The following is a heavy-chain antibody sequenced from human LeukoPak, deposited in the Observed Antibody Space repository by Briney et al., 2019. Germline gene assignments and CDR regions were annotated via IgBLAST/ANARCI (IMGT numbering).Heavy chain of an antibody. CDR2: LWNDGSIK. Sequence: PGGSLRLSCAASGFTFRNYAMHWVRQPPGKGLEWLARLWNDGSIKYYGDSVTGRFAISRDNSINTVFLDMDSVTDEDTGVYYFARGHSSSHYSPDYWGLGTLVTVSS. CDR1: GFTFRNYA. D-gene: IGHD2-15*01. J-gene: IGHJ4*02. V-gene: IGHV3-30*12. CDR3: ARGHSSSHYSPDY.